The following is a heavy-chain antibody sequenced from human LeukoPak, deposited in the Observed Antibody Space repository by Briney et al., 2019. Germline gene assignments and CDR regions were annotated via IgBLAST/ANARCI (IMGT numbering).Heavy chain of an antibody. V-gene: IGHV1-69*13. D-gene: IGHD2-2*01. CDR2: IIPIFGTA. CDR3: GTAAMYRGYAFDI. CDR1: GGTFSSYA. Sequence: GASVKVSCKASGGTFSSYAISWVRQAPGQGLEWMGGIIPIFGTANYAQKFQGRVTITADESTSTAYMELSSLRSEDTAVYYCGTAAMYRGYAFDIWGQGTMVTVSS. J-gene: IGHJ3*02.